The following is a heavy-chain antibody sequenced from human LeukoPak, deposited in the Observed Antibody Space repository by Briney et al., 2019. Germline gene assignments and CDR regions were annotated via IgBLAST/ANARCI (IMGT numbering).Heavy chain of an antibody. CDR3: ARSSGNSVLYDY. V-gene: IGHV4-31*03. D-gene: IGHD4-23*01. Sequence: SQTLSLTCTVSGGSISSGGYYWSWIRQHPGKGLEWIGYIYYSGSTYYNPSLKSRVTMSVDTSKNQFSLKLSSVTAADTAVYYCARSSGNSVLYDYWGQGTLVTVSS. CDR1: GGSISSGGYY. J-gene: IGHJ4*02. CDR2: IYYSGST.